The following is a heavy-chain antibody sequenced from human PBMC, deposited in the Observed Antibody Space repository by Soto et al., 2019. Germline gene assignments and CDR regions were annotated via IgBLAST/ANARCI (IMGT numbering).Heavy chain of an antibody. CDR1: GFTFSSYW. Sequence: GGSRRLSCAASGFTFSSYWMSWVRQAPGKGLEWVANIKQDGSEKYYEDSVKGRFTISRDNAKNSLYLPMNSLRAEDTAVYYCARAPRTTVVTATYYFDYLGQGTLVTVSS. V-gene: IGHV3-7*01. CDR3: ARAPRTTVVTATYYFDY. CDR2: IKQDGSEK. J-gene: IGHJ4*02. D-gene: IGHD2-21*02.